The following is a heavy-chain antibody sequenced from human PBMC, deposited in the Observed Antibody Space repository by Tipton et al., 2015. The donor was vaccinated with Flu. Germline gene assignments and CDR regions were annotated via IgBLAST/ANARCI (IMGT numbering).Heavy chain of an antibody. CDR2: IFPGDSNT. Sequence: QLVQSGAEVKKPGESLKISCKGSGYTFTSYWIAWVRQMPGKGLEWMGIIFPGDSNTKYSPSFQGQVTISADKSISTAYLQWSSLKASDTAMYFCATNYDYDALALWGQGTTVTVSS. J-gene: IGHJ6*02. CDR1: GYTFTSYW. V-gene: IGHV5-51*03. CDR3: ATNYDYDALAL.